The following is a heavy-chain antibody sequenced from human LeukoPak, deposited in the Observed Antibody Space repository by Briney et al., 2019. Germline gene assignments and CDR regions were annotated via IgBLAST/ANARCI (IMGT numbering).Heavy chain of an antibody. CDR1: GFPFSSYW. D-gene: IGHD4-17*01. CDR3: ARAGDYGDYASYYYGMDV. V-gene: IGHV3-7*01. Sequence: GGSLRLSCVASGFPFSSYWMTWVRQAPGKGLEWVANIKQDGSKKSYVDSVKGRFTISRDNAKNSLYLQMNSLRAEDTAVYYCARAGDYGDYASYYYGMDVWGQGTTVTVSS. CDR2: IKQDGSKK. J-gene: IGHJ6*02.